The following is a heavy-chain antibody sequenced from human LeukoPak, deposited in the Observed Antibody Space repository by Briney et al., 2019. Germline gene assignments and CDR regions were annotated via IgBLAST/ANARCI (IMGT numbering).Heavy chain of an antibody. CDR1: GGSISSSSYY. Sequence: SETLSLTSTVSGGSISSSSYYWGWLRQPPGTGLEWNGSIYYSGITYYNPSLKSRVTISVDTPQNQFSLKLSSVTAADTAVYYCARATPYGDYAFDYWGQGSLVTVSS. V-gene: IGHV4-39*01. CDR2: IYYSGIT. D-gene: IGHD4-17*01. J-gene: IGHJ4*02. CDR3: ARATPYGDYAFDY.